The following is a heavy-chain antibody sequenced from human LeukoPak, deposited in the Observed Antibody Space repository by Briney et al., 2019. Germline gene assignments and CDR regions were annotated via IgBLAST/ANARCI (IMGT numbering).Heavy chain of an antibody. CDR1: GYTFVGYY. CDR2: INPNSGGT. J-gene: IGHJ4*02. D-gene: IGHD2-8*02. CDR3: ARVSEELVIDH. V-gene: IGHV1-2*02. Sequence: ASVKVSCQASGYTFVGYYMHWVRQAPGQGLEWMGWINPNSGGTNCAQKFQGRVTMTRDTSISTAYMKLSSLRSDDTAVYYCARVSEELVIDHWGQGTLVTVS.